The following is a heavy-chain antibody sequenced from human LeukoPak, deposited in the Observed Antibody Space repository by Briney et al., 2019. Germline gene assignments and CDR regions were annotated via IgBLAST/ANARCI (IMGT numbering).Heavy chain of an antibody. CDR1: GGSISSYY. CDR2: IYYSGST. Sequence: PSETLSLTCTVSGGSISSYYWNWIRQPPGKGLEWIGYIYYSGSTNYNPSLKSRVTISVDTSRNQFSLKLSSVTAADTAVYYCASAWDPLDHWGQGTLVTVSS. CDR3: ASAWDPLDH. J-gene: IGHJ4*02. D-gene: IGHD1-26*01. V-gene: IGHV4-59*01.